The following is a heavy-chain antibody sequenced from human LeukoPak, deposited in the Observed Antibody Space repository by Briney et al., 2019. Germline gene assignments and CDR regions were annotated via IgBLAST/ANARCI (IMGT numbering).Heavy chain of an antibody. D-gene: IGHD3-10*01. CDR3: ARERRSPYYYGSGSYNGDYDY. CDR2: IYTSGST. CDR1: GGAISSGSYD. V-gene: IGHV4-61*02. Sequence: SETLSLTCTVSGGAISSGSYDWSWIRQPAGKGLEWIGRIYTSGSTNYNPSLKSRLTLSVDTSKYLFSLKLSSVPAADTAVYYCARERRSPYYYGSGSYNGDYDYWGQGTLVTVSS. J-gene: IGHJ4*02.